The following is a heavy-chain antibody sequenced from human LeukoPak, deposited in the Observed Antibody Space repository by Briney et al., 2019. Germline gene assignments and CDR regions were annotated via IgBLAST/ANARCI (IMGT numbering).Heavy chain of an antibody. CDR2: IYYSGST. CDR3: ARIGSYYYDSSGPIDY. CDR1: GGSISSSSYY. J-gene: IGHJ4*02. V-gene: IGHV4-39*07. D-gene: IGHD3-22*01. Sequence: PSETLSLTCTVSGGSISSSSYYWGWIRQPPGKGLEWIGSIYYSGSTYYNPSLKSRVTISVDTSKNQFSLKLSSVTAADTAVYYCARIGSYYYDSSGPIDYWGQGTLVTVSS.